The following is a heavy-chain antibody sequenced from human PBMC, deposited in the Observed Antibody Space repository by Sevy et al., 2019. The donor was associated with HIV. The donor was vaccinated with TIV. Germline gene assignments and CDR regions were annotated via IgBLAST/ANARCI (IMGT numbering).Heavy chain of an antibody. V-gene: IGHV3-49*03. CDR1: GFTFDDYA. D-gene: IGHD5-12*01. CDR2: ITRNSYEAYGGTT. Sequence: GGSLRLSCTTSGFTFDDYAMSWFRQAPGKGLEWVAFITRNSYEAYGGTTEYAASVKGRFIISRGDSKSIAYLQMNSLKTEDTAVYYCTRGLATADTPEYYFDYWGQGTLVTVSS. CDR3: TRGLATADTPEYYFDY. J-gene: IGHJ4*02.